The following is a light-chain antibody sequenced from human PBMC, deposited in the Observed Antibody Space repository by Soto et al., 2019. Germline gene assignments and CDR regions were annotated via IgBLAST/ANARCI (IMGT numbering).Light chain of an antibody. CDR2: DVT. CDR1: SSDVGAYNY. Sequence: QSALTQPRSVSGSPGQSVTISCTGTSSDVGAYNYVSWYQHHPGKAPKLIIYDVTKRPSGVPDRFSGSKSGNTASLTIPGLPAEFEADYYCCSYAGSSWVFGGGTQLTVL. CDR3: CSYAGSSWV. J-gene: IGLJ3*02. V-gene: IGLV2-11*01.